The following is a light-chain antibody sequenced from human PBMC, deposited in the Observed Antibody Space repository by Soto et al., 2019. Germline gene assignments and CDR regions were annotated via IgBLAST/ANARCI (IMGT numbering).Light chain of an antibody. J-gene: IGKJ4*01. CDR3: RQYGRSLASA. V-gene: IGKV3-20*01. CDR2: GAS. Sequence: EIVLTQSPGTLSLSPWERATLSCVSSQSVSSNLLACYQEKPGQAPRLIIYGASSRATGIPERFSGSGSGTDFTLTISRLEPEDFAVYYCRQYGRSLASAIGGGTKVDIK. CDR1: QSVSSNL.